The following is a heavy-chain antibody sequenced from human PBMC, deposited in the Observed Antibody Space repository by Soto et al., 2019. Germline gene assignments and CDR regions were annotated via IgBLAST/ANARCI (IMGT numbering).Heavy chain of an antibody. J-gene: IGHJ5*02. CDR1: GYPFAKYG. D-gene: IGHD3-10*01. V-gene: IGHV1-18*04. Sequence: QLQLVQSGAEVKRPAASVRVSCEASGYPFAKYGISWIRKAPGQGLEWMGWIRPDNGNTEYAQKFQGRVSMTRDTSSNTAYVEVRSLRSDDTAMYYCATSDDSGFDPWGQGTLVSVSS. CDR2: IRPDNGNT. CDR3: ATSDDSGFDP.